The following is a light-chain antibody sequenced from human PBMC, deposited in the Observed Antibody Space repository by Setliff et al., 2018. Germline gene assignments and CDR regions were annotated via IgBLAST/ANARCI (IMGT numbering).Light chain of an antibody. Sequence: QSALTQPPSASGSPGQSVTISCTGTSSDVGGYNYVSWYQQHPGKAPKLMIYEVSKRPSGVPDRFSGSKSGNTASLTVSGLQAEDEADYYCAAWDDSLNGYVFGTGTQLTVL. J-gene: IGLJ1*01. CDR2: EVS. CDR3: AAWDDSLNGYV. V-gene: IGLV2-8*01. CDR1: SSDVGGYNY.